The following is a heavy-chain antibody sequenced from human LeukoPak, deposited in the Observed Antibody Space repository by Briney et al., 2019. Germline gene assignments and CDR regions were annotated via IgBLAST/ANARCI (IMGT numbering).Heavy chain of an antibody. Sequence: SETLSLTCTVSGGSIYSTTFYWGWIRQPPGKGLEWIGSMYYDGSTYHNPSLKSRVTISVDTPNNQFSLKLTSVTAADTAVYFCARRSDSGSDDGEDYFDYWGQGTLVTVSS. CDR1: GGSIYSTTFY. CDR2: MYYDGST. V-gene: IGHV4-39*01. J-gene: IGHJ4*02. CDR3: ARRSDSGSDDGEDYFDY. D-gene: IGHD1-26*01.